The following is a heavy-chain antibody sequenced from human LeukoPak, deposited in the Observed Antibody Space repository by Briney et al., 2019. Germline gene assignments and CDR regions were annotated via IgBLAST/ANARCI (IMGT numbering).Heavy chain of an antibody. CDR2: INTNTGNP. Sequence: ASVKVSCKASGYTFTGYYMHWVRQAPGQGLEWMGWINTNTGNPTYAQGFTGRFVFSLDTSDNTAYLQISSLQAEDTAVYSCASFFCTSALCYYLDYWGQGTLVTVSS. V-gene: IGHV7-4-1*02. CDR1: GYTFTGYY. CDR3: ASFFCTSALCYYLDY. J-gene: IGHJ4*02. D-gene: IGHD2-8*01.